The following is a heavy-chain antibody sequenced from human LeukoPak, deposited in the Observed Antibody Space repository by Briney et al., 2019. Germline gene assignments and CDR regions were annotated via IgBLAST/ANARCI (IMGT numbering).Heavy chain of an antibody. Sequence: ASVKVSCKASGGTFSSYAISWVRQAPGQGLEWMGRINPNSGGTNYAQKFQGRVTMTRDTSISTAYMELSRLRSDDTAVYYCARDLYCGGDCYTDYWGQGTLVTVSS. CDR1: GGTFSSYA. CDR3: ARDLYCGGDCYTDY. J-gene: IGHJ4*02. V-gene: IGHV1-2*06. D-gene: IGHD2-21*02. CDR2: INPNSGGT.